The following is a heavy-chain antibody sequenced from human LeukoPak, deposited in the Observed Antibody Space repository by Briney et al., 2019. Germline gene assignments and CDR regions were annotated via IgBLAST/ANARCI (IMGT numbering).Heavy chain of an antibody. Sequence: ASVKVSCKASGGTFSSYAISWVRQAPGQGLEWMGGIIPIFGTANYAQKFQGRVTITADESTSTAYMELSSLRSEDTAVYYCAREGTKRGFLERRFVYWGQGTLVTVSS. CDR1: GGTFSSYA. V-gene: IGHV1-69*13. CDR3: AREGTKRGFLERRFVY. CDR2: IIPIFGTA. J-gene: IGHJ4*02. D-gene: IGHD3-3*01.